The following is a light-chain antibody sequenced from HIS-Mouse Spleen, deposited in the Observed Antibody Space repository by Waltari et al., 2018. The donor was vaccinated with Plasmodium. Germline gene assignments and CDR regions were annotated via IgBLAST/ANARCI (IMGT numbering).Light chain of an antibody. V-gene: IGKV1-39*01. CDR3: QQSYSTPWT. CDR2: AAS. CDR1: QSISSY. J-gene: IGKJ1*01. Sequence: DIQMTQSPSSLSASVGDRVTIPCRASQSISSYLNWYQQKPGKAPKLLIYAASSLQSGVPSSFSGSGSGTDFTLTISSLQPEDFATYYCQQSYSTPWTFGQGTKVEIK.